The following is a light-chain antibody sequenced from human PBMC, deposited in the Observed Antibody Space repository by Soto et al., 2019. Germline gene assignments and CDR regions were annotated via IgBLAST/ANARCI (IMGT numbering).Light chain of an antibody. CDR3: TSYRRPDSWV. J-gene: IGLJ3*02. Sequence: QSVLTQPASVSGSPGQSITISCTGTSSDVGGYNYVSWFQQHPGKAPKLLIYEVTNRPSGVSNRFSGSKSGNTASLTISGLQAEDEGDYYCTSYRRPDSWVFGGGTKLTVL. CDR1: SSDVGGYNY. V-gene: IGLV2-14*01. CDR2: EVT.